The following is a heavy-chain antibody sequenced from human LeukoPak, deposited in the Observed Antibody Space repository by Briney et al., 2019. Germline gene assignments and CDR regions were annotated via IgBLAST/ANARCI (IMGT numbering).Heavy chain of an antibody. D-gene: IGHD3-10*01. V-gene: IGHV1-2*02. Sequence: GASVKVSCKASGYTFTGYYMHWVRQAPGQGLVWMGWINPNSGGTNYAQKFQGRVTMTRDTSISTAYMELSRLRSDDTAVYYCARAVTMVRGVIKVKRFDPWGQGTLVTVSS. J-gene: IGHJ5*02. CDR1: GYTFTGYY. CDR3: ARAVTMVRGVIKVKRFDP. CDR2: INPNSGGT.